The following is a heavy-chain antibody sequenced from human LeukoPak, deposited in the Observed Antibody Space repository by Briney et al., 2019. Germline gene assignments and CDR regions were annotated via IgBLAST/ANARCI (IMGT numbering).Heavy chain of an antibody. V-gene: IGHV1-18*01. D-gene: IGHD6-19*01. CDR1: GYTFTSYG. Sequence: ASVKVSCQASGYTFTSYGITWVRQAPGQGLEWMGWISAYNGNTNYAQELQGRVTITTDTSTSTAYMEVRSLRSDDTAVYYCARDLSVAGTVGFDPWGQGTLVIVSS. J-gene: IGHJ5*02. CDR2: ISAYNGNT. CDR3: ARDLSVAGTVGFDP.